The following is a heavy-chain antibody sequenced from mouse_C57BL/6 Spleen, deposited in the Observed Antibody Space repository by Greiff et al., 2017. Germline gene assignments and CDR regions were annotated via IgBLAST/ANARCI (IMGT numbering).Heavy chain of an antibody. D-gene: IGHD1-1*01. CDR3: AISNYYGSSSSFDV. CDR1: GYTFTSYW. V-gene: IGHV1-64*01. Sequence: VQLQQPGAELVKPGASVKLSCKASGYTFTSYWMHWVKQRPGQGLEWIGMIHPNSGSTNYNEKFKSKATLTVDKSSSTAYMQLSSLTSEDSAVYYCAISNYYGSSSSFDVWGTGTTVTVSS. CDR2: IHPNSGST. J-gene: IGHJ1*03.